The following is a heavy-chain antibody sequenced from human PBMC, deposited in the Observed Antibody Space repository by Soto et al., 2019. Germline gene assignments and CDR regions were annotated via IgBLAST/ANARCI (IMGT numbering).Heavy chain of an antibody. V-gene: IGHV3-30*09. CDR3: ARDRDCSRTTCYNAFDI. D-gene: IGHD2-2*02. CDR1: GSTFSSYA. Sequence: PGGSLRLSCAASGSTFSSYAMHWVRQAPGQGLEWLAVISYDGSSKFYADSVKGRLAISRDNSKSTLYLQVDSLRVEDTAVYYCARDRDCSRTTCYNAFDIWGQGTMVTVSS. CDR2: ISYDGSSK. J-gene: IGHJ3*02.